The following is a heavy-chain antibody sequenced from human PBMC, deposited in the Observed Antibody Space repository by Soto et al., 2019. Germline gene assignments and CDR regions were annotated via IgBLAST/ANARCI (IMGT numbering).Heavy chain of an antibody. J-gene: IGHJ2*01. V-gene: IGHV1-2*02. CDR2: INPNSGGT. D-gene: IGHD2-2*01. CDR3: ARDVVVEPAAHLPQL. Sequence: QVQLVQSGAEVKKPGASVKVSCKASGYTFTAYYMHWVRQAPGQGLEWMGWINPNSGGTNYAQKFQGRVTMTRDTSVSTAYMELSSLRSDDTAVYYCARDVVVEPAAHLPQLWGSGTLVTVSS. CDR1: GYTFTAYY.